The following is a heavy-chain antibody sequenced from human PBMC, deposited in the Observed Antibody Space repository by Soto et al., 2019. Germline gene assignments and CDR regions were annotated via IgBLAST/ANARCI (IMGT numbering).Heavy chain of an antibody. J-gene: IGHJ4*02. Sequence: QVQLVESGGGVDQPGGSLRLSCPASGFTFSSYGMHWVRQAPGKGLDWVTVIWYDATNKYYADSVKGRFTISRDNSKTTLFLQMNSLRAEDTAGYYCAAELPYADWRFDYWGQGTLVTVSS. CDR2: IWYDATNK. D-gene: IGHD4-17*01. CDR3: AAELPYADWRFDY. V-gene: IGHV3-33*01. CDR1: GFTFSSYG.